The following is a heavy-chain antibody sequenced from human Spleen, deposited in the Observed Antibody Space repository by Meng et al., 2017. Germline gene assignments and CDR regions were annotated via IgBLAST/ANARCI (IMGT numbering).Heavy chain of an antibody. V-gene: IGHV4-31*01. Sequence: QVPLQESGPAHVHRSQTLSLTCTVSGGSINRFDYYWRWIRRHPGKGWVGFGYINYSGSTYDNTSLKSLVTTSVDPSKNQYSPMVSSGTAADTAVYYCASSGWYRGPNYFDYWGQGTLVTVSS. J-gene: IGHJ4*02. CDR2: INYSGST. CDR3: ASSGWYRGPNYFDY. CDR1: GGSINRFDYY. D-gene: IGHD6-19*01.